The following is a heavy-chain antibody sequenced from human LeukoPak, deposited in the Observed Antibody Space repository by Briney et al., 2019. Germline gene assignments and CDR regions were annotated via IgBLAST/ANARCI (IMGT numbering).Heavy chain of an antibody. D-gene: IGHD3-16*01. CDR3: ARGEKNEFLWGVGAFDN. Sequence: SVKVSCKASGCTFSSYAISWVRQAPGQGLEWMGRIIPILGITNYAQKFQGRVTITGDKSTSTVNMELSSLRSEDTAVYYCARGEKNEFLWGVGAFDNWGQGTMVTVSS. V-gene: IGHV1-69*04. CDR1: GCTFSSYA. J-gene: IGHJ3*02. CDR2: IIPILGIT.